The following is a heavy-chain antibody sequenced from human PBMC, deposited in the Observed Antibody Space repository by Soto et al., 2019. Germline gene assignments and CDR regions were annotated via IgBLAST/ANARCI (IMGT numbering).Heavy chain of an antibody. CDR3: VRDLNGSGDY. CDR1: GGSVSSGSYY. CDR2: IYSSGST. D-gene: IGHD3-10*01. V-gene: IGHV4-61*01. Sequence: LSLTCTVSGGSVSSGSYYWSWIRQPPGKGLEWIGYIYSSGSTNYNPSLKSRVTISVDTSKNQLSLSLRSVTAADTAIYFCVRDLNGSGDYWGQGTLVTVSS. J-gene: IGHJ4*02.